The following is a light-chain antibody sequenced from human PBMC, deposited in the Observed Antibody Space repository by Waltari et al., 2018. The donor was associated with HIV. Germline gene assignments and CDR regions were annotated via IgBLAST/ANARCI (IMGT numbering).Light chain of an antibody. CDR1: RSDVGGYHY. Sequence: QSALTQPDSVSGSPGQSITISCTGTRSDVGGYHYISGSQEHRGKAPKLMMYDVSKRPSGVSNRFSGSKSGNTASLTISGLQAEDEADYYCSSDTSSNTLNVVFGGGTKLTVL. CDR2: DVS. V-gene: IGLV2-14*03. CDR3: SSDTSSNTLNVV. J-gene: IGLJ2*01.